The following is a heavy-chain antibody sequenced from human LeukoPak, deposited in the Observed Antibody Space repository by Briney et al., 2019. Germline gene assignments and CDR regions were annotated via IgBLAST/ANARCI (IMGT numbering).Heavy chain of an antibody. V-gene: IGHV4-59*11. Sequence: PSETLSLTCTVSGASMSSHYWSWIRQPPGKGLEWIGYISYSGSTNYNPSLKSRVTISVDTSKNQFSLKLSSVTAADTAVYYCARDRVDSQGPAFDIWGQGTMVTVSS. CDR2: ISYSGST. CDR3: ARDRVDSQGPAFDI. CDR1: GASMSSHY. J-gene: IGHJ3*02. D-gene: IGHD2-15*01.